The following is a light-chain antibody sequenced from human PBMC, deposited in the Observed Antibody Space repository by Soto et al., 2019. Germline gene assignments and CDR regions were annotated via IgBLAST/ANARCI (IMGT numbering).Light chain of an antibody. J-gene: IGLJ2*01. CDR2: EVS. CDR1: SSDVGGYNY. V-gene: IGLV2-14*01. Sequence: QSVLTQPASVSGSPGQSITISCTGTSSDVGGYNYVSWYQQHPGKALKLMIYEVSNRPSGVSNRFSGSKSGNTASLTISGLQAEDEADYYCSSYTSSSTLGVVFGGGTKLTVL. CDR3: SSYTSSSTLGVV.